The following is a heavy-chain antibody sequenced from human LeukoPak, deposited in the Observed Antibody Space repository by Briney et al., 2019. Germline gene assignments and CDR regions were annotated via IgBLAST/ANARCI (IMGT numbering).Heavy chain of an antibody. Sequence: ASVKVSCKASGYTFTSYDINWVRQATGQGLEWMGWMNPNSGNTGYAQKSQGRVTMTRNTSISTAYMELSSLRSEDTAVYYCARASSSWYLYYYYMDVWGKGTTVTVSS. V-gene: IGHV1-8*01. J-gene: IGHJ6*03. CDR3: ARASSSWYLYYYYMDV. CDR2: MNPNSGNT. D-gene: IGHD6-13*01. CDR1: GYTFTSYD.